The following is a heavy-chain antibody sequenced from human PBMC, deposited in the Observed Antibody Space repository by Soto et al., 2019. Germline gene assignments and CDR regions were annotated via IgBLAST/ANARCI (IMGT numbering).Heavy chain of an antibody. CDR2: TYYRSKWYN. J-gene: IGHJ4*02. CDR1: GDSVSNNRAA. V-gene: IGHV6-1*01. CDR3: ARSGPGGYIDY. Sequence: QTLSDTCAVSGDSVSNNRAAWTWIRQSPSRGLEWLGRTYYRSKWYNHYAVSVKSRITVNPDTSKNQFSLQLNSVTPEDTAVYYCARSGPGGYIDYWGQGTLVTVSS. D-gene: IGHD3-22*01.